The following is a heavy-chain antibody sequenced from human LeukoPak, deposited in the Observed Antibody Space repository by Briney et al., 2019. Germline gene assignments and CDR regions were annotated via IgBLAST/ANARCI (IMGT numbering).Heavy chain of an antibody. Sequence: SQTLSLTCTVSGGSISSYYSSWIRHPPEKGLGWIGNIYDSGSTNYNPSLKSRVTISGDTPKNQCSLKLSSVTAAETAVYYCARQSISGSSLSYFDYWGQGTLVNVSS. D-gene: IGHD3-22*01. CDR2: IYDSGST. V-gene: IGHV4-59*01. CDR1: GGSISSYY. J-gene: IGHJ4*02. CDR3: ARQSISGSSLSYFDY.